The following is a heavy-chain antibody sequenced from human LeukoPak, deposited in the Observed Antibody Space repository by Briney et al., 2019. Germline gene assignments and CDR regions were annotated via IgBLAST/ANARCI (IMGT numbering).Heavy chain of an antibody. Sequence: SETLSLTCTVSGGSISSGGYYWSWIRQPPGKGLEWIGEINHSGSTNYNPSLKSRVTISVDTSRNQFSLKLSSVTAADTAVYYCARTRIAAAGRYFQHWGQGTLVTVSS. CDR1: GGSISSGGYY. D-gene: IGHD6-13*01. CDR3: ARTRIAAAGRYFQH. V-gene: IGHV4-61*08. CDR2: INHSGST. J-gene: IGHJ1*01.